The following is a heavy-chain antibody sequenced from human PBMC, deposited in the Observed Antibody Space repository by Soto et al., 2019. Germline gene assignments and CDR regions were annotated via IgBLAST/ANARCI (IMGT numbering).Heavy chain of an antibody. CDR1: GFTFSSYG. D-gene: IGHD6-19*01. Sequence: GGSLRLSCAASGFTFSSYGMHWVRQAPGKGLEWVAVISYDGSNKYYADSVKGRFTISRDNSKNTLYLQMNSLRAEDTAVYYCAKTYSSGWYIVYYFDYWGQGTLVTVSS. CDR3: AKTYSSGWYIVYYFDY. CDR2: ISYDGSNK. V-gene: IGHV3-30*18. J-gene: IGHJ4*02.